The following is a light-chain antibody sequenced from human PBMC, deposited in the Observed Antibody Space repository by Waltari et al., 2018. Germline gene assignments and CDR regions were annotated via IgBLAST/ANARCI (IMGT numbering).Light chain of an antibody. J-gene: IGLJ1*01. V-gene: IGLV2-23*01. CDR3: CSYAGSHYV. CDR1: SSDVGSYDL. CDR2: EGS. Sequence: QSALTQPASVSGSPGQSITISCTGTSSDVGSYDLFSWYQQHPGKAPKLRIYEGSKRPSGVSNRFSGSKSGNTASLTISGLQAEDEADYYCCSYAGSHYVFGTGTKVSVL.